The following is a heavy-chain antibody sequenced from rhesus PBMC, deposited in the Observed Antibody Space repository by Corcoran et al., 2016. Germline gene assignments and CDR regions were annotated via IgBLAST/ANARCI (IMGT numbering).Heavy chain of an antibody. CDR3: AKALNRYNWNDPYY. D-gene: IGHD1-7*02. V-gene: IGHV3-8*01. J-gene: IGHJ4*01. CDR2: INAVGVST. Sequence: VQLVESGGGLVQPGGSLRLSCTGSGFTFSSAYMSWVRQAPGKGLEWVSAINAVGVSTWYTDSVKGRFAISKENAKNTLFLQMDSLRPEDTAFYYCAKALNRYNWNDPYYWGPGVLVTVSS. CDR1: GFTFSSAY.